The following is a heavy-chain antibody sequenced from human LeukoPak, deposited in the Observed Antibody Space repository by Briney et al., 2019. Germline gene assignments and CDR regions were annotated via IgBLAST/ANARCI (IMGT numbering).Heavy chain of an antibody. J-gene: IGHJ2*01. CDR2: VCGDSGGT. CDR1: GFTFSSYA. CDR3: AKNGGGTCYGAPEL. Sequence: GGSLRLSCAASGFTFSSYAMSWVRQAPGKGLEWLSAVCGDSGGTYHADSVKGRFTISRDNSKNTLYLQMNSLRAEDTAIYYCAKNGGGTCYGAPELWGRGTLVTVSS. V-gene: IGHV3-23*01. D-gene: IGHD2-15*01.